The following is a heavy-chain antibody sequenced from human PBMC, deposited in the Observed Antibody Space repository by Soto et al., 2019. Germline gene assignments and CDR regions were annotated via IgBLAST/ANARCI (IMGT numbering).Heavy chain of an antibody. CDR3: AKVQVDTAMVRGWFDP. V-gene: IGHV3-23*01. CDR1: GFTFSSYA. Sequence: LRLSCAASGFTFSSYAMSWVRQAPGKGLEWVSAISGSGGSTYYADSVKGRFTISRDNSKNTLYLQMNSLRAEDTAVYYCAKVQVDTAMVRGWFDPWGQGTLVTVSS. J-gene: IGHJ5*02. D-gene: IGHD5-18*01. CDR2: ISGSGGST.